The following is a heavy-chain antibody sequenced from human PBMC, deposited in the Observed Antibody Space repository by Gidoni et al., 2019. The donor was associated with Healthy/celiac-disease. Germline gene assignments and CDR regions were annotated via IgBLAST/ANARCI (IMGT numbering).Heavy chain of an antibody. V-gene: IGHV4-39*01. CDR1: GGSISSSSYY. CDR2: IYYSGST. D-gene: IGHD3-22*01. Sequence: QLQLQESGPGLVKPSETLSLTCTVSGGSISSSSYYWGWIRQPPGKGLEWIGSIYYSGSTYYNPSLKSRVTISVDTSKNQFSLKLSSVTAADTAVYYCARMDSSGYYGGAFDIWGQGTMVTVSS. J-gene: IGHJ3*02. CDR3: ARMDSSGYYGGAFDI.